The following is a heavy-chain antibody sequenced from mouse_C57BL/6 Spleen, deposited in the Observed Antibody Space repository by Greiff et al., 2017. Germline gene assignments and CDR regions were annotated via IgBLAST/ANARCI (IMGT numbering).Heavy chain of an antibody. J-gene: IGHJ4*01. V-gene: IGHV3-6*01. CDR2: ISYDGSN. CDR1: GYSITSGYY. D-gene: IGHD3-1*01. CDR3: ARAAFGGYAMDN. Sequence: EVQLLESGPGLVKPSQSLSLTCSVTGYSITSGYYWNWIRQFPGHKLEWMGYISYDGSNNYNPSLKTRISITRDTSKNQFFLKLNSVTTEDTATYYCARAAFGGYAMDNWGQGTSVTVSS.